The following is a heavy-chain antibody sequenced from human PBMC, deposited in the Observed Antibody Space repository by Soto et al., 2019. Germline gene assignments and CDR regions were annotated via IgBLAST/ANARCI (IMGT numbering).Heavy chain of an antibody. CDR3: ARDLGYGSGSYYNWFDP. V-gene: IGHV3-21*01. Sequence: GGSLRLSCAASGFTFSSYSMNWVRQAPGKGLEWVSSISSSSSYIYYADSVKGRFTISRDNAKNSLYLQMNSLRAEDTAVYYCARDLGYGSGSYYNWFDPRGQGTLVTVSS. CDR2: ISSSSSYI. CDR1: GFTFSSYS. D-gene: IGHD3-10*01. J-gene: IGHJ5*02.